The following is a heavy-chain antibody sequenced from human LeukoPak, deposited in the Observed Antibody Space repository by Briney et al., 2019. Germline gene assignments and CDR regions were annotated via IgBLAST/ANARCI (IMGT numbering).Heavy chain of an antibody. CDR2: IYRDASA. J-gene: IGHJ4*02. V-gene: IGHV3-53*01. D-gene: IGHD6-6*01. CDR1: GFTVSSNY. Sequence: GGSLRLSCAASGFTVSSNYMNWVRQAPGKGLEWVSVIYRDASAYYADSVKGRFTVSRDNSKNTLYLQMNSLRAEDTAVYYCAKDLMMYSSPSGFDYWGQGTLVTVSS. CDR3: AKDLMMYSSPSGFDY.